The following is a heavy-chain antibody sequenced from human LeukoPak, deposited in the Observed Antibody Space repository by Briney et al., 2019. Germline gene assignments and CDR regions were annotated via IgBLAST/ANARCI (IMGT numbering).Heavy chain of an antibody. CDR1: GGSISSSSYY. D-gene: IGHD2/OR15-2a*01. Sequence: SSETLSLTCTVSGGSISSSSYYWGWIRQPPGKGLEWIGSIYYSGSTYYNPSLKSRVTISADTSKNQFSLKLSSVTAADTAVYYCARHVIMGYFDYWGQGTLVTVSS. CDR2: IYYSGST. CDR3: ARHVIMGYFDY. J-gene: IGHJ4*02. V-gene: IGHV4-39*01.